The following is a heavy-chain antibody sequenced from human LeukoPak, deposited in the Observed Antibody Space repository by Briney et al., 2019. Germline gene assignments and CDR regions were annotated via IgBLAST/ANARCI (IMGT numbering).Heavy chain of an antibody. D-gene: IGHD4-23*01. CDR3: ARGGRVTTVVTLLDY. J-gene: IGHJ4*02. V-gene: IGHV1-2*02. CDR1: GYTFTGYY. Sequence: WAPVKFSCKASGYTFTGYYMHWVRQAPGQGLEWMGWINPNSYGTNYAQKFQGRVTMTRDTSISTAYMELSRLRSDDTAVYYCARGGRVTTVVTLLDYWGQGTLVTVSS. CDR2: INPNSYGT.